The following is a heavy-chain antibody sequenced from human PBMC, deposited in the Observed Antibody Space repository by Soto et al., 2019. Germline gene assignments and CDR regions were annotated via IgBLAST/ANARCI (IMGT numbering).Heavy chain of an antibody. CDR3: ARAGTLYCSGGSCYFDY. CDR2: ISAYNGNT. Sequence: QVQLVQSGAEVTKPGASVKVSCKASGYTFTSYGISWVRQAPGQGLEWMGWISAYNGNTNYAQKLQGRVTMTTDTSTSTAYMELRSLRSDDTAVYYCARAGTLYCSGGSCYFDYWGQGTLVTVSS. D-gene: IGHD2-15*01. J-gene: IGHJ4*02. CDR1: GYTFTSYG. V-gene: IGHV1-18*01.